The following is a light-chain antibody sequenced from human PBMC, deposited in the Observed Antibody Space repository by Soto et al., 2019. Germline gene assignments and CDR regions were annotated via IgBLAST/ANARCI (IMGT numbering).Light chain of an antibody. CDR1: QGIDNH. J-gene: IGKJ4*01. CDR2: AAS. Sequence: DLQMTQSPSSLSASVGDRVTITCRASQGIDNHLAWYQQKPGKAPKLLIYAASTLQSGVPSRFTGSGSGTDFTLTISSLQPEDAATYYCQKCKVAPFTFGGGTKVEIK. CDR3: QKCKVAPFT. V-gene: IGKV1-27*01.